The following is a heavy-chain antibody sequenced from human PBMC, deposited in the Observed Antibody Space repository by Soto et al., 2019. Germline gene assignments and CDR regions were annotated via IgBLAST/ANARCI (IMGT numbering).Heavy chain of an antibody. V-gene: IGHV4-39*01. Sequence: SETLSLTCTVPGGSISSSSYYWGWIRQPPGKGLEWIGSIYYSGSTYYNPSLKSRVTISVDTSKNQFSLKLSSVTAADTAVYYCASTRTGWFDPWGQGTLVTVSS. J-gene: IGHJ5*02. CDR1: GGSISSSSYY. CDR2: IYYSGST. CDR3: ASTRTGWFDP.